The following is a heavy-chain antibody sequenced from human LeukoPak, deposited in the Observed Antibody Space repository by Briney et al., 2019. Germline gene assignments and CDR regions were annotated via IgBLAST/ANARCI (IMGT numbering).Heavy chain of an antibody. CDR3: ARDLCSSTSCYQGYYYGMDV. D-gene: IGHD2-2*01. V-gene: IGHV3-33*08. CDR1: GFTFSYAW. J-gene: IGHJ6*02. CDR2: IWYDGSNK. Sequence: GGSLRLSCAASGFTFSYAWMSWVRQAPGKGLEWVAVIWYDGSNKYYEDSVKGRFTISRDNSKNTLYLQMNSLRVEDTAVYYCARDLCSSTSCYQGYYYGMDVWGQGTTVTVSS.